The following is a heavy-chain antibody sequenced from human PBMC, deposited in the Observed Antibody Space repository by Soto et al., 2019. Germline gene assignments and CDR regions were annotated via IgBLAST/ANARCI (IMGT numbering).Heavy chain of an antibody. CDR3: ARALITGTYYYGSGEGENWFDP. D-gene: IGHD3-10*01. Sequence: SETLSLTCAVSGGSISSGGYSWSWIRQPPGKGLEWIGYIYHSGSTYYNPSLKSRVTISVDRSKNQFSLKLSSVTAADTAVYYCARALITGTYYYGSGEGENWFDPWGQGTLVTVSS. CDR1: GGSISSGGYS. J-gene: IGHJ5*02. V-gene: IGHV4-30-2*01. CDR2: IYHSGST.